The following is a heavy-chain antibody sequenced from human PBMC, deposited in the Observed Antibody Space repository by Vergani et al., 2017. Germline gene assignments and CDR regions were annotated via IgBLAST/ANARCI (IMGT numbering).Heavy chain of an antibody. CDR1: GFISSSYW. J-gene: IGHJ6*02. D-gene: IGHD3-22*01. CDR3: VGVPLIRRGSRDDGINNYHGIDV. CDR2: VNQDGSEK. V-gene: IGHV3-7*01. Sequence: EGQLVESGGDWVQRGGSLRLSCAASGFISSSYWMSWVRQAPGKGLEWVAKVNQDGSEKYYVDSGRGQFTISRNNDKTSLYLQMKNLRAEDTAVYFWVGVPLIRRGSRDDGINNYHGIDVWGQGTTVIVSS.